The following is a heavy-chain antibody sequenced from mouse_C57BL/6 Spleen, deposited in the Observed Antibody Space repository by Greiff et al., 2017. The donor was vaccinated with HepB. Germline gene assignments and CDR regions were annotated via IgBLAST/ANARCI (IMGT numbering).Heavy chain of an antibody. D-gene: IGHD2-5*01. Sequence: QVQLQQPGAELVRPGSSVKLSCKASGYTFTSYWMHWVKQRPIQGLEWIGNIDPSDSETHYNQKFKDKATLTVDKSSSTAYMQLSSLTSEDSAVYYCARRYYSNPFDDWGQGTTLTVSS. J-gene: IGHJ2*01. CDR1: GYTFTSYW. CDR2: IDPSDSET. V-gene: IGHV1-52*01. CDR3: ARRYYSNPFDD.